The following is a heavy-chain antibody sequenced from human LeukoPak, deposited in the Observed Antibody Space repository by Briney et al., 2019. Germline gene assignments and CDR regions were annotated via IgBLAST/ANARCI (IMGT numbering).Heavy chain of an antibody. CDR2: ISGSGGST. CDR3: AKPTTVVTNDAFDI. D-gene: IGHD4-23*01. V-gene: IGHV3-23*01. CDR1: GLTFSSFG. Sequence: GRSLRLSCAASGLTFSSFGMRWVRHAPRKGLEWVSAISGSGGSTYYADSVKGRFTISRDNSKNTLYLQMNSLRAEDTAVYYCAKPTTVVTNDAFDIWGQGTMVTVSS. J-gene: IGHJ3*02.